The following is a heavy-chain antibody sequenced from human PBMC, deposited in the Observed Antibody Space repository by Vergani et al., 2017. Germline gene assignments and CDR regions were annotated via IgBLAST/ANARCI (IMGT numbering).Heavy chain of an antibody. D-gene: IGHD2-15*01. CDR1: GYSFRSNKW. V-gene: IGHV4-4*03. J-gene: IGHJ3*02. CDR3: ARDPKRYCSDGSCCSVWGAFDI. Sequence: QVPLQESGPGLVKPPGTLSLTCAVSGYSFRSNKWWTWVRQSPGKTLEWIGEISHSGSTNYNPSLKGRVTLSLDTSKNQFSLRLSSVTAADTAVSYCARDPKRYCSDGSCCSVWGAFDIWGRATTVADSS. CDR2: ISHSGST.